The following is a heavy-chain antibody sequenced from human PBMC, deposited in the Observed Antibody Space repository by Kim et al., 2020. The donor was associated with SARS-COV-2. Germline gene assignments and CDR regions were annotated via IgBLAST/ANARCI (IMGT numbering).Heavy chain of an antibody. D-gene: IGHD3-10*01. V-gene: IGHV1-18*01. J-gene: IGHJ6*03. CDR2: ISAYNGNT. CDR1: GYTFTSYG. Sequence: ASVKVSCKASGYTFTSYGISWVRQAPGQGLEWMGWISAYNGNTNYAQKLQGRVTMTTDTSTSTAYMELRSLRSDDTAVYYCARGITMVQGAQRYYYYYMDVWGKGTTVTVSS. CDR3: ARGITMVQGAQRYYYYYMDV.